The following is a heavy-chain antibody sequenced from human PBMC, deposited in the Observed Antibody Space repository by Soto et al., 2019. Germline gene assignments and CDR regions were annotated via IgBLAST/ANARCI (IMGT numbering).Heavy chain of an antibody. Sequence: SETLSLTCVVYGGSFSGYYWSWIRLPPGKGLEWIGEINHSGSTNYNPSLKSRVTISVDTSKNQFSLKLSSVTAADTAVYYCAREIQLWLGYYYYGMAVWGQGTMLTVSS. J-gene: IGHJ6*02. V-gene: IGHV4-34*01. CDR3: AREIQLWLGYYYYGMAV. CDR1: GGSFSGYY. D-gene: IGHD5-18*01. CDR2: INHSGST.